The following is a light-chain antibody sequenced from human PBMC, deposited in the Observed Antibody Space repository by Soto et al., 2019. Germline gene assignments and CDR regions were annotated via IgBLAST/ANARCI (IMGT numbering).Light chain of an antibody. V-gene: IGKV3-20*01. J-gene: IGKJ3*01. CDR3: QQYSSSTPS. CDR2: GAS. CDR1: QSVSRSY. Sequence: EIVLTQSPGTLSLSPGERATLSCRASQSVSRSYLAWYQQKPGQAPRLLIYGASSRATGIPDRFSGSGSGTNLTLTISRLEPADFAVSYCQQYSSSTPSFGPGTKVDIK.